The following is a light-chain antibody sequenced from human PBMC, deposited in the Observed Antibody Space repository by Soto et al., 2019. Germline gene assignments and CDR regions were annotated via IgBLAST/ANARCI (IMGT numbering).Light chain of an antibody. CDR1: QSISSY. V-gene: IGKV3-20*01. Sequence: EIALTQSPGTLSLSPGERATLSCRASQSISSYVAWYQQKPGQAPRVLIYDSSSRATGVPDRFSGSGSGTDFTLTISRLEPEDFAVYYCQQYVDSPETFGGGTKVDIK. CDR3: QQYVDSPET. CDR2: DSS. J-gene: IGKJ4*01.